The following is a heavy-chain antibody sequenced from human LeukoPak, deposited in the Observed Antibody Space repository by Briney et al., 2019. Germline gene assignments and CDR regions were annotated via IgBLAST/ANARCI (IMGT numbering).Heavy chain of an antibody. D-gene: IGHD2-8*01. V-gene: IGHV1-8*01. CDR1: GYTFSNFD. J-gene: IGHJ4*02. Sequence: ASVKVSCKASGYTFSNFDISWVRQATGQGLEWMGWMNPNSGNTGYAGKFQGRIAMTRDTSINIAYMELSSLISEDTAVYYCARNGGLADWWGQGTLVTVSS. CDR3: ARNGGLADW. CDR2: MNPNSGNT.